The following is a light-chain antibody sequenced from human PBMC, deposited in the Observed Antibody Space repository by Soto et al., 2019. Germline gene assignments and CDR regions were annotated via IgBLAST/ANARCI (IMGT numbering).Light chain of an antibody. CDR2: WAS. V-gene: IGKV4-1*01. Sequence: DIVMTQSPDSLAVSLGERATLDCKSSQTVLNNSNNKTYLAWYRQRPGQPPTLLINWASTRQSGVPARFRGSGSGTEFTLTITDLQAEDLAVYYCQQFHTIPWTFGQGTKVEIK. CDR1: QTVLNNSNNKTY. CDR3: QQFHTIPWT. J-gene: IGKJ1*01.